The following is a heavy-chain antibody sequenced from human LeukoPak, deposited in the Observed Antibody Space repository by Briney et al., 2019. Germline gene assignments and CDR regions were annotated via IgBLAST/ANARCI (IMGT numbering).Heavy chain of an antibody. Sequence: GGSLRLSCGASGFTFSSYAMSWVRQVPGKGLEWVSAVTDSGASTYYADSVKGRFTISRDNAKNALYLQMNSLRAEDTAVYYCARRLDSWGQGTLVTVSS. CDR3: ARRLDS. J-gene: IGHJ4*02. CDR2: VTDSGAST. CDR1: GFTFSSYA. V-gene: IGHV3-23*01.